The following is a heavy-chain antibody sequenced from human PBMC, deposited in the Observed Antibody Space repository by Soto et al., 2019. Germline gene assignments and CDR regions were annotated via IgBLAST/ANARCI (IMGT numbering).Heavy chain of an antibody. Sequence: GGSLRLSCAASGFSFRDYWMTWVRQAPGKGLDWVANIKQDGSEKYYLDSLKGRFTISRDNAKNSVYLLTNSLRAEDTAVYYCARGKDGRRAGTYYFDMDVWGKGTTVTVSS. CDR3: ARGKDGRRAGTYYFDMDV. J-gene: IGHJ6*03. D-gene: IGHD1-1*01. CDR2: IKQDGSEK. CDR1: GFSFRDYW. V-gene: IGHV3-7*01.